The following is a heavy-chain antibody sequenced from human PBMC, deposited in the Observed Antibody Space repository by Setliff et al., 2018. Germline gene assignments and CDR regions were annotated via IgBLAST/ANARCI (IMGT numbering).Heavy chain of an antibody. CDR3: ARELPRTIFGVVIDY. J-gene: IGHJ4*02. Sequence: SVKVSCKASGGTFSSYAISWVRQAPGQGLEWMGRIIPIFGTANYAQKFQGRVTITADKPTSTAYMELSSLRSEDTAVYYCARELPRTIFGVVIDYWGQGTLVTVSS. CDR2: IIPIFGTA. V-gene: IGHV1-69*06. D-gene: IGHD3-3*01. CDR1: GGTFSSYA.